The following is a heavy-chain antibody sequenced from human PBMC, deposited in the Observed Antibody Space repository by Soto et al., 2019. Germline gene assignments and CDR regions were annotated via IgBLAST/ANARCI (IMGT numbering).Heavy chain of an antibody. CDR1: GGSFNTYG. V-gene: IGHV1-69*01. D-gene: IGHD3-22*01. CDR3: ARERGGAIIVGVTGTFDV. CDR2: IIPLLGTP. J-gene: IGHJ3*01. Sequence: QVQLVQSGAEMMKSGSSVKVSCKVSGGSFNTYGIGWGRQAPGQGLEWMGEIIPLLGTPNYAQRFQGRVTITADESTTTAYMELSSLRSEDTAVYYCARERGGAIIVGVTGTFDVWGQGTLVTVSS.